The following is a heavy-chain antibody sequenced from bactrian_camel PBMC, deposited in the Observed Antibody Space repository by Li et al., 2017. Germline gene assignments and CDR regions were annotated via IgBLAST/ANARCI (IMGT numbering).Heavy chain of an antibody. V-gene: IGHV3S63*01. D-gene: IGHD1*01. CDR2: IYPDYGVT. Sequence: HVQLVESGGGLVQAGGSLRLSCTASTSTFVGYGTMGWFCQAPGKEREGVAQIYPDYGVTFYDDSVKGRFTISRDNSKNTVFLHMNSLTPEDTATYFCAAAVHATGVTWRQPAGYDSWGQGTQVTVS. J-gene: IGHJ4*01. CDR1: TSTFVGYGT. CDR3: AAAVHATGVTWRQPAGYDS.